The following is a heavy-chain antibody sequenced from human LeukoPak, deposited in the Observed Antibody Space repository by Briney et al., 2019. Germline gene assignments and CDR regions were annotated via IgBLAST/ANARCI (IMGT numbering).Heavy chain of an antibody. Sequence: PGGSLRLSCAASGFTVSSNYMSWVRQAPGKGLEWVSVIYSGGSTYYADSVKGRFTISRDNSKNMLYLQMNSLRAEDTAVYYCAADLGYCSSTSCSSFDYWGQGTLVTVPS. CDR2: IYSGGST. CDR3: AADLGYCSSTSCSSFDY. J-gene: IGHJ4*02. V-gene: IGHV3-66*02. D-gene: IGHD2-2*01. CDR1: GFTVSSNY.